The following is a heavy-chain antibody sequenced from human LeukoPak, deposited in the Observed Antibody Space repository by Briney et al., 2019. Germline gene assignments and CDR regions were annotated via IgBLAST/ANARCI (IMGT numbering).Heavy chain of an antibody. Sequence: GGSLRLSCAASGFTFSSYGMHWVRQAPGKGLEWVAVIWYDGSNKYYADSVKGRFTISRDNSKNTLYLQMNSLRAEDTAVYYCAREGLAVAANDYWGQGTLVTVSS. CDR1: GFTFSSYG. V-gene: IGHV3-33*08. J-gene: IGHJ4*02. D-gene: IGHD6-19*01. CDR2: IWYDGSNK. CDR3: AREGLAVAANDY.